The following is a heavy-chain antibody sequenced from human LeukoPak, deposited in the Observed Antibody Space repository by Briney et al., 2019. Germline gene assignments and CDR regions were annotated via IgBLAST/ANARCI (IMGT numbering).Heavy chain of an antibody. V-gene: IGHV4-38-2*02. J-gene: IGHJ4*02. Sequence: SETLSLTCAVSGYSISSGYSWDWIRQSPGKGLEWIGNIYSSGSTYYNPSLKSRVTMSVDTSKNQFSLKLSSVTAADTAVYYCARELYGSGSPLGYWGQGTLVTVSS. CDR1: GYSISSGYS. CDR3: ARELYGSGSPLGY. D-gene: IGHD3-10*01. CDR2: IYSSGST.